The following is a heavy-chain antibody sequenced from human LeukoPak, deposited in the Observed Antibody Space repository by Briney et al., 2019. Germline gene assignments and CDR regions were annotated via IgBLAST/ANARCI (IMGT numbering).Heavy chain of an antibody. CDR1: GFTFSSYA. J-gene: IGHJ5*02. CDR2: ISGSGGST. CDR3: ARHYDILTGYGSNGWFDP. V-gene: IGHV3-23*01. D-gene: IGHD3-9*01. Sequence: PGGSLRLSCAASGFTFSSYAMSWVRQAPGKGLEWVSAISGSGGSTYYADSVKGRFTISRDNSKNTLYLQMNSLRAEDTAMYYCARHYDILTGYGSNGWFDPWGQGTLVTVSS.